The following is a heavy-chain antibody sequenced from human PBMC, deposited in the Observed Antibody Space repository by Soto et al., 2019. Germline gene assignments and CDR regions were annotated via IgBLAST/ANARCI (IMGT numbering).Heavy chain of an antibody. V-gene: IGHV1-69*02. CDR1: GGTFSSYT. Sequence: QVQLVQSGAEVKKPGSSVKVSCKASGGTFSSYTISWVRQAPGQGLEWMGRIIPILGIANYAQKFQGRVTIAGDKSTGAAYMEVRSLGAEVTAVYYCARGGAVTTSLAYFDYWGQGTLVTVSS. D-gene: IGHD4-17*01. CDR3: ARGGAVTTSLAYFDY. J-gene: IGHJ4*02. CDR2: IIPILGIA.